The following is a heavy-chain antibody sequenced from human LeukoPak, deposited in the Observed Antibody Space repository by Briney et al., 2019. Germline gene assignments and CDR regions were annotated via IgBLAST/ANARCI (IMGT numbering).Heavy chain of an antibody. Sequence: GGSLRLSCATSGFTFDDYAMHWVRQAPGKGLEWVSGISWNSGSIGYAGSVKGRFTISRDNAKNSLYLQMNSLRAEDTALYYCAKDISRYCSGGSCFEGVDYWGQGTLVTVSS. V-gene: IGHV3-9*01. CDR3: AKDISRYCSGGSCFEGVDY. CDR2: ISWNSGSI. J-gene: IGHJ4*02. CDR1: GFTFDDYA. D-gene: IGHD2-15*01.